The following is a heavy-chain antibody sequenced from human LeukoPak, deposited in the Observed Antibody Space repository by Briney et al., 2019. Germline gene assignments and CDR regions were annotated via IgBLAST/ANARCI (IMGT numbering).Heavy chain of an antibody. D-gene: IGHD2-8*02. CDR1: GFTFSSYW. Sequence: PGGSLRLSCAASGFTFSSYWMHWVRQAPGKGPVWVSRINTDGSSTNYADSVKGRFTISRDNAKSSLYLQMNSLRAEDTAVYSCARARYWDYYYYMDVWGIGTTVTVSS. V-gene: IGHV3-74*01. CDR3: ARARYWDYYYYMDV. J-gene: IGHJ6*03. CDR2: INTDGSST.